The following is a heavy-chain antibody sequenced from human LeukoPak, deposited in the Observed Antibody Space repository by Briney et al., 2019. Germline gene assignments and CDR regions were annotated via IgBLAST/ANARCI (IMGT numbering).Heavy chain of an antibody. CDR2: INSDGSST. V-gene: IGHV3-74*01. Sequence: GGSLRLSCAAPGFTFSSYWMHWVRQAPGKGLVWVSRINSDGSSTSYADSVKSRFTISRDNAKNTLYLQMNSLRAEDTAVYYCARDHPWGSSSWEYFQHWGQGTLVTVSS. CDR3: ARDHPWGSSSWEYFQH. J-gene: IGHJ1*01. D-gene: IGHD6-13*01. CDR1: GFTFSSYW.